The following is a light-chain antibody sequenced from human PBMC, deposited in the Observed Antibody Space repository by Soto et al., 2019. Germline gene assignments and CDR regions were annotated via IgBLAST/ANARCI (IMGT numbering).Light chain of an antibody. V-gene: IGKV1-5*03. J-gene: IGKJ2*01. CDR3: QQYSNYPYT. CDR2: KAS. Sequence: DIQMTQSPSTLSASIGDRVTITCRASQSVSNWLAWYQQKPGKAPKLLIYKASSLESGVPSTFSGSESGTEFPLTISSRRPHDFATFFCQQYSNYPYTLGQGTNLEIK. CDR1: QSVSNW.